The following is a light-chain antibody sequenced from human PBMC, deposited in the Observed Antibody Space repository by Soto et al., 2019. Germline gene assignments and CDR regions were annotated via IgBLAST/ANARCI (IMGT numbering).Light chain of an antibody. Sequence: QSVLTQPPSASGSPGQSVTISSTGTGSDVGGYNYVSWYQQHPGKAPKLMIYEVTKRPSGVPDRFSGSKSGNTASLTVSGLLAEDEADYYCASYAGSNKVFGTGTKVTVL. V-gene: IGLV2-8*01. CDR2: EVT. CDR3: ASYAGSNKV. CDR1: GSDVGGYNY. J-gene: IGLJ1*01.